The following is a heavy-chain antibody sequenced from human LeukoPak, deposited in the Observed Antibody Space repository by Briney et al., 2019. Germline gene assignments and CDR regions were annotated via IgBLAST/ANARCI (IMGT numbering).Heavy chain of an antibody. D-gene: IGHD3-9*01. Sequence: SETLSLTCAVYGGSFSGYYWSWIRQPPGKGLEWIGEINHSGSTNYNPSLKSRVTISVDTSKNQFSLKLSSVTAADTAVYYCARGNAWARYFDAPWGQGTLSPSPQ. V-gene: IGHV4-34*01. CDR3: ARGNAWARYFDAP. CDR2: INHSGST. J-gene: IGHJ5*02. CDR1: GGSFSGYY.